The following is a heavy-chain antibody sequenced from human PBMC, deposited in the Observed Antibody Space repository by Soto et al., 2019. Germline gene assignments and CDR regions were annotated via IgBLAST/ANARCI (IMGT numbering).Heavy chain of an antibody. Sequence: ASVKVSCKASGYTFTSYYMHWVRQAPGQGLEWMGIINPSGGSTSYAQKFQGRVTITSDTSASTAYMELSSLRSEDTAVYYCARDLSRSGSYSDYWGQGTLVTVSS. CDR3: ARDLSRSGSYSDY. J-gene: IGHJ4*02. CDR1: GYTFTSYY. V-gene: IGHV1-46*01. D-gene: IGHD1-26*01. CDR2: INPSGGST.